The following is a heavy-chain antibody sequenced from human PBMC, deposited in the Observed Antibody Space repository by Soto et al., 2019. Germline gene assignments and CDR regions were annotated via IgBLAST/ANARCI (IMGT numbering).Heavy chain of an antibody. Sequence: EVQLVESGGGLVQPGGSLRLSCAASGFTFSSYSMNWVRQAPGKGLEWVSYISSSSSTTYYADSVKGRFTISRDNAKNSLYLQMNSLRAEDTAVYYCARDKGRSPLDYWGQGTLVTVSS. D-gene: IGHD2-15*01. V-gene: IGHV3-48*01. CDR3: ARDKGRSPLDY. CDR2: ISSSSSTT. J-gene: IGHJ4*02. CDR1: GFTFSSYS.